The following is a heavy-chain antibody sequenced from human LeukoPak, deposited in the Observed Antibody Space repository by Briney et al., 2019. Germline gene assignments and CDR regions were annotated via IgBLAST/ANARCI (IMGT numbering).Heavy chain of an antibody. CDR3: ARPPLGAYSSSGIDY. CDR1: GLTFSSYE. V-gene: IGHV3-48*03. D-gene: IGHD6-6*01. J-gene: IGHJ4*02. Sequence: PGGSLRLSCAASGLTFSSYEMNWVCQAPGKGLEWVSYISSSGSTIYYADSVKGRFTISRDNAKNSLYLQMNSLRAEDTAVYYCARPPLGAYSSSGIDYWGQGTLVTVSS. CDR2: ISSSGSTI.